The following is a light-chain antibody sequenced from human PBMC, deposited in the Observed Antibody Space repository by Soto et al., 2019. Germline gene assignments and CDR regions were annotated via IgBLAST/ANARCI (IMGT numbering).Light chain of an antibody. CDR1: QSVLYSSNNKNY. CDR2: WAP. CDR3: QQYYSTPF. J-gene: IGKJ3*01. Sequence: DIVMTQSPDSLAVSLGERATINCKSSQSVLYSSNNKNYLAWYQQKPGQPPKLLIYWAPTRESGVPDRFSGSGSGTDFTLTISSLQAEDVAVYYCQQYYSTPFFGPGTKVDIK. V-gene: IGKV4-1*01.